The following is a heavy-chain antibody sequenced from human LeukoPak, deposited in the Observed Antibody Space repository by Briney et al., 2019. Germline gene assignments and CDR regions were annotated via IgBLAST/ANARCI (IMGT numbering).Heavy chain of an antibody. V-gene: IGHV3-48*04. J-gene: IGHJ4*02. Sequence: GGSLRLSCAASGFTFSSYGMHWVRQAPGKGLGWVSYIDSSSSTIYYADSVKGRFTISRDNAKNSLYLQMNSLRAEDTALYYCARDSPEGYYFDYWGQGTLVTVSS. CDR3: ARDSPEGYYFDY. D-gene: IGHD1-14*01. CDR2: IDSSSSTI. CDR1: GFTFSSYG.